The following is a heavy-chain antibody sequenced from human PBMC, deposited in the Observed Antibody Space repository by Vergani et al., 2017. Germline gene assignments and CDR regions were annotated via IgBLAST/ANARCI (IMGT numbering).Heavy chain of an antibody. CDR3: ARVVFDPQLAYYFDD. J-gene: IGHJ4*02. V-gene: IGHV4-34*01. D-gene: IGHD3-16*02. Sequence: QVQLQQWGAGLLKPSETLSLTCAVYGGSFSGYYWSWIRQPPVKGLEWIGEINHSGSTNYNPSLKSRVTISVDTSKNQFSLKLRSVTAADTAGYYCARVVFDPQLAYYFDDWGQGTLVTVSS. CDR1: GGSFSGYY. CDR2: INHSGST.